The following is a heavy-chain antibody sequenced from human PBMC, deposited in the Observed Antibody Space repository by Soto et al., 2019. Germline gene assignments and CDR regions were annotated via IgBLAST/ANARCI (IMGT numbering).Heavy chain of an antibody. Sequence: SETLSLTCAVYGGSFSGYYWSWIRQPPGKGLEWIGEINHSGSTNYNPSLKSRVTISVDTSKNQFSLKLSSVTAADTAVYYCARGRRYCSSTSCYPDDAFDIWGQGTMVTVSS. CDR2: INHSGST. V-gene: IGHV4-34*01. CDR3: ARGRRYCSSTSCYPDDAFDI. D-gene: IGHD2-2*01. J-gene: IGHJ3*02. CDR1: GGSFSGYY.